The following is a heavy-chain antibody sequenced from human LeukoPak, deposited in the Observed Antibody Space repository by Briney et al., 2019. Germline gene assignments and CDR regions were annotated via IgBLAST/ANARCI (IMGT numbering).Heavy chain of an antibody. D-gene: IGHD2-15*01. CDR1: GFTFSNYW. Sequence: PGGSLRLSCAASGFTFSNYWMSWVRQAPGKGLEWVASIKQDGSEKYYVDSVKGRFTISRDNAKNSLYLQMNSLRAEDTALYYCAGRCSVTRCHFSSYGMDVWGQGTTVTVSS. CDR3: AGRCSVTRCHFSSYGMDV. CDR2: IKQDGSEK. J-gene: IGHJ6*02. V-gene: IGHV3-7*01.